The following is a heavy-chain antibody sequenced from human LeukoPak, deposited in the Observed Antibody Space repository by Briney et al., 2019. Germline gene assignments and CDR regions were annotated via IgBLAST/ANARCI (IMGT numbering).Heavy chain of an antibody. CDR1: GGSISRYY. Sequence: SETLSLTCTVSGGSISRYYWSWIRQPPGKGLEWIGYIYYSGSTIYNPSLKSRVTMSVDTSKNQFSLKLSSVTAADTAVYYCARDPHGDHNYPYYYGMDVWGQGITVTVSS. V-gene: IGHV4-59*12. J-gene: IGHJ6*02. D-gene: IGHD4-17*01. CDR3: ARDPHGDHNYPYYYGMDV. CDR2: IYYSGST.